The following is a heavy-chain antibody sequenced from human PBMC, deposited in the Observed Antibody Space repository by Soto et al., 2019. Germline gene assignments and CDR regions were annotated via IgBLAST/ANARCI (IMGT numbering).Heavy chain of an antibody. CDR1: GYSFTRYW. Sequence: EVQLVQSGAEVKKPGESLRISCKGSGYSFTRYWISWVRQTPGRGLEWMGKIDPTDSYVKYSPSFQGHVSISAGRSVSTAYLQWSSLKASDTAMYYCVRHYGAGSDWFDPWGQGTLVTVSS. D-gene: IGHD3-10*01. V-gene: IGHV5-10-1*01. J-gene: IGHJ5*02. CDR3: VRHYGAGSDWFDP. CDR2: IDPTDSYV.